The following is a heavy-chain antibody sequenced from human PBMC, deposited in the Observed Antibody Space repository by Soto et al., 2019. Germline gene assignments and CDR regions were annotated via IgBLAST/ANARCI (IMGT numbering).Heavy chain of an antibody. J-gene: IGHJ4*02. V-gene: IGHV4-59*01. CDR3: AGLRGYASSPIDY. CDR2: ISHSGNT. CDR1: GGSIISGY. D-gene: IGHD5-12*01. Sequence: SETLSLTCTVSGGSIISGYWSWIRQPPGKGLEWIGYISHSGNTNYNPSVKSRVTLSVDTPKNQFSLRLSSVTTADTAVYYCAGLRGYASSPIDYWGQGTLVTVSS.